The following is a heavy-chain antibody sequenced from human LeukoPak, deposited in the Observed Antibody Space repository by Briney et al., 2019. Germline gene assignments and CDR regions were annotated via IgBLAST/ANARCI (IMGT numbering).Heavy chain of an antibody. CDR1: GYTFTGYY. V-gene: IGHV1-2*02. CDR3: ARDLKGYCSGGSCSDDAFDI. D-gene: IGHD2-15*01. CDR2: INPNSGGT. J-gene: IGHJ3*02. Sequence: ASVKVSCKASGYTFTGYYMHWVRQAPGQGLEWMGWINPNSGGTNYAQKFQGRVTMTRDTSISTAYMELSSLRSEDTAVYYCARDLKGYCSGGSCSDDAFDIWGQGTMVTVSS.